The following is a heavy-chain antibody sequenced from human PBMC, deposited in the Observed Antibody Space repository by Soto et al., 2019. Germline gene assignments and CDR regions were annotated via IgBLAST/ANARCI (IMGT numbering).Heavy chain of an antibody. CDR3: TSLYYGH. J-gene: IGHJ4*02. CDR1: EFTFTYAW. Sequence: SLRLSCAASEFTFTYAWMSWVRQAPGKGLEWVGRIKSKTDGGTTDYAAPVKGGFTISRDESQNTLYLQMNSLKTEDTAVYYCTSLYYGHWGQGTLVTVSS. V-gene: IGHV3-15*01. D-gene: IGHD3-16*02. CDR2: IKSKTDGGTT.